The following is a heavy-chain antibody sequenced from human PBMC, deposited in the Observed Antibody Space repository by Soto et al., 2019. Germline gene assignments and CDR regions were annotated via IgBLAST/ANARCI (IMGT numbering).Heavy chain of an antibody. D-gene: IGHD4-17*01. CDR1: GGSISSYY. CDR2: IYLSGST. CDR3: ARYGDYVDY. Sequence: SATLSLTCTVSGGSISSYYWSWIRQPPGKGLEWIGYIYLSGSTYYNPSLKSRVPISVDRSKNQFSLKLSFVTAADTAVYYCARYGDYVDYWGQGTLVTVSS. J-gene: IGHJ4*02. V-gene: IGHV4-4*09.